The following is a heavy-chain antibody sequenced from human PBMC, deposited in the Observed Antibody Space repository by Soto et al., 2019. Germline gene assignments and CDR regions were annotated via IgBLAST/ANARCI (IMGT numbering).Heavy chain of an antibody. CDR1: GYTFASNG. CDR2: ISANKGNT. Sequence: ASVKVSCTASGYTFASNGISWVRQAPGQGLEWIGWISANKGNTNYAQNLQGRVTLTRDTSTDTVYMEMRSLRSDDTAVYYCARDRAHGLDIWGQGTMVTVSS. J-gene: IGHJ3*02. CDR3: ARDRAHGLDI. V-gene: IGHV1-18*01.